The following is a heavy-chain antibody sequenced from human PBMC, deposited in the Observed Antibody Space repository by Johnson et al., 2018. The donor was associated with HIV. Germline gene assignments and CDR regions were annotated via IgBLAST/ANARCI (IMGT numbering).Heavy chain of an antibody. V-gene: IGHV3-48*04. CDR1: GFTFSSYG. CDR2: ISFSDSTI. CDR3: AKDLPPDSSWYGAPDAFDI. J-gene: IGHJ3*02. D-gene: IGHD6-13*01. Sequence: EVQLVESGGGVVQPGKSLRLSCAASGFTFSSYGMHWVRQAPGKGLEWVSYISFSDSTIYSADSVQGRFTISRDNAKNSLYLQMNSLRAEDTAVYYCAKDLPPDSSWYGAPDAFDIWGQGTMVTVSS.